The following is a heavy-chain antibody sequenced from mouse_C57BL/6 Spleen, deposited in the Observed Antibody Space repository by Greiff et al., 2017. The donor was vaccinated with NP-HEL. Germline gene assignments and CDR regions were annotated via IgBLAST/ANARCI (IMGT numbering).Heavy chain of an antibody. V-gene: IGHV1-55*01. CDR2: IYPGSGST. CDR3: ARLGLDY. D-gene: IGHD4-1*01. J-gene: IGHJ2*01. CDR1: GYTFTSYW. Sequence: QVQLKQPGAELVKPGASVKMSCKASGYTFTSYWITWVKQRPGQGLEWIGDIYPGSGSTNYNEKFKGKATFTADTSSNTAYMQLSSLTTEDSAIYYCARLGLDYWGQGTTLTVSS.